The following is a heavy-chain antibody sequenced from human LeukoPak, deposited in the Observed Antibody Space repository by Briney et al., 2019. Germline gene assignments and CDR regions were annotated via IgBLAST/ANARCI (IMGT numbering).Heavy chain of an antibody. Sequence: ASVKVSCKASGYTFTSYYMHRVRQAPGQGLEWMGIINPSGGSTSYAQKFQGRVTMTRDTSTSTVYMELSSLRSEDTAVYYCARGEEGYFDWLSDAFDIWGQGTMVTVSS. CDR3: ARGEEGYFDWLSDAFDI. D-gene: IGHD3-9*01. CDR1: GYTFTSYY. J-gene: IGHJ3*02. CDR2: INPSGGST. V-gene: IGHV1-46*01.